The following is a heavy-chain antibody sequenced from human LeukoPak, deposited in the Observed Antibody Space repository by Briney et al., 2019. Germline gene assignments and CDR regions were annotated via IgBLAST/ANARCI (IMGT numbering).Heavy chain of an antibody. D-gene: IGHD6-13*01. J-gene: IGHJ2*01. Sequence: ASVKVSCKASGGTFSSYAISWVRQAPGQGLEWMGRIIPILGIANYAQKFQGRVTITADKSTSTAYMELGSLRSEDTAVYYCARGSPPGIAAAGHWYFDLWGRGTLVSVSS. V-gene: IGHV1-69*04. CDR3: ARGSPPGIAAAGHWYFDL. CDR2: IIPILGIA. CDR1: GGTFSSYA.